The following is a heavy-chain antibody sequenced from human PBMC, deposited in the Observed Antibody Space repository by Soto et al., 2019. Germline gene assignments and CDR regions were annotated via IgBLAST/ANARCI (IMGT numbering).Heavy chain of an antibody. Sequence: QVQLVQSGAEVKKPGSSVTVSCKASGGTFGNSAISWVRQAPGQGLEWMGGIMPIFPTPDYAQKFQGRVTIAAAESTSKAYMELPSLRSEDTDVYYFAGDNDRQQTGGNYYSGMDVWGQGTRVTV. CDR3: AGDNDRQQTGGNYYSGMDV. CDR1: GGTFGNSA. CDR2: IMPIFPTP. D-gene: IGHD1-26*01. V-gene: IGHV1-69*12. J-gene: IGHJ6*02.